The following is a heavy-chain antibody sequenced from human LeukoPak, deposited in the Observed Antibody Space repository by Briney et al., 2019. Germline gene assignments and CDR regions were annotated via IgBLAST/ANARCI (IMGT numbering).Heavy chain of an antibody. V-gene: IGHV1-69*05. Sequence: SVKVSCKASGGTFSSYAISWVRQAPGQGLEWMGGIIPIFGTANYAQKFQGRVTITTDESTSTAYMELSSLRSEDTAVYYCACSSGWGLNWFDPWGQGTLVTVSS. CDR2: IIPIFGTA. J-gene: IGHJ5*02. CDR1: GGTFSSYA. D-gene: IGHD6-19*01. CDR3: ACSSGWGLNWFDP.